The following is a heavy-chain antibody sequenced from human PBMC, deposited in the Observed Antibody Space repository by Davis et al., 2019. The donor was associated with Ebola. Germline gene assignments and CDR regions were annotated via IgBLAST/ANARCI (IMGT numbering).Heavy chain of an antibody. Sequence: AASVKVSCKASGYTFTTYGISWVRQAPGQGLEWMGWISTYNDNTNYAQKLQGRVTMTTDTSTSTAYMELRSLRSDDTAVSYCARDRYCSGGSCYSSYYYGMDVWGQGTTVTVSS. CDR2: ISTYNDNT. V-gene: IGHV1-18*01. D-gene: IGHD2-15*01. CDR3: ARDRYCSGGSCYSSYYYGMDV. J-gene: IGHJ6*02. CDR1: GYTFTTYG.